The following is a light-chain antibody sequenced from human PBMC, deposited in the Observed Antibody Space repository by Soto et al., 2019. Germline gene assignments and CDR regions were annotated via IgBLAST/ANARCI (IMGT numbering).Light chain of an antibody. CDR3: MQALQSIT. J-gene: IGKJ5*01. V-gene: IGKV2-28*01. CDR2: MGS. Sequence: DIVMTQSPLSLPVTPGEPASISCRSSQSLLNSNGYNYLNWYLQKPGQSPQLLIYMGSNRASGVPDRFSGSGSGTDFTLKITRVEAEDVGLYYCMQALQSITFGQGTRLEIK. CDR1: QSLLNSNGYNY.